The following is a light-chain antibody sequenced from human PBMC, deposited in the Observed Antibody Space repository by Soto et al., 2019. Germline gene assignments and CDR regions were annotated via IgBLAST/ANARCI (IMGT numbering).Light chain of an antibody. J-gene: IGLJ2*01. CDR2: SNK. V-gene: IGLV1-44*01. CDR3: ATWDDSLNGYVV. CDR1: SSNIGSNT. Sequence: QSVLTQPPSASGTPGQRVTISCSGSSSNIGSNTVNWYQQLPGTAPKLLIYSNKQRPSGVPDRFSGSKSGTSASLAISGLQSEDEADYYCATWDDSLNGYVVFGGWTKLTVL.